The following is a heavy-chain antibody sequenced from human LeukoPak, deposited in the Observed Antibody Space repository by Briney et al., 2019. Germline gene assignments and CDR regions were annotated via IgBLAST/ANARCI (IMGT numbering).Heavy chain of an antibody. J-gene: IGHJ5*02. CDR1: GGSFSGYY. D-gene: IGHD5-24*01. V-gene: IGHV4-34*01. CDR3: ARAHGYHRS. CDR2: INHSGST. Sequence: SETLSLTCAVYGGSFSGYYWSWIRQPPGKGLEWIGEINHSGSTNYNPSLKSRVTISVDTSKNQFSLKLSSVTAADTAVYYCARAHGYHRSWGQGTLVTVSS.